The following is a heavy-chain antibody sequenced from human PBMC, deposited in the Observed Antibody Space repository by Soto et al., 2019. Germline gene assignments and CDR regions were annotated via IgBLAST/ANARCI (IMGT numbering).Heavy chain of an antibody. J-gene: IGHJ5*02. V-gene: IGHV1-18*04. CDR1: GYTFTSYG. CDR2: ISAYNGNT. D-gene: IGHD4-17*01. Sequence: QVQLVQSGAEVKKPGASVKVSCKASGYTFTSYGISWVRQAPGQGLEWMGWISAYNGNTNYAQKLQGRVTMTTDTSTSTAYMELRSLSSDDTAVYYCAREATVTTPHVGYWFDPWGQGTLVTVSS. CDR3: AREATVTTPHVGYWFDP.